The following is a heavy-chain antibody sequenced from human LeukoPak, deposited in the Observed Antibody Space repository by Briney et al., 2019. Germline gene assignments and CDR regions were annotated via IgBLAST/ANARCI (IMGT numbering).Heavy chain of an antibody. CDR3: ARDLYGDDRYGMDV. CDR2: IYHSGST. Sequence: PSQTLSLTCTVSGVSISSGGYYWSWIRQPPGKGLEWIGYIYHSGSTYYNPSLKSRVTISVDTSKNQFSLKLSSVTAADTAVYYCARDLYGDDRYGMDVWGQGTTVTVSS. V-gene: IGHV4-30-2*01. CDR1: GVSISSGGYY. J-gene: IGHJ6*02. D-gene: IGHD4-17*01.